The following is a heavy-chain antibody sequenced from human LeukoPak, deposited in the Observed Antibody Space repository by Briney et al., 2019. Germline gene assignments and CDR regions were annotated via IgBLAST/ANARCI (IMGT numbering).Heavy chain of an antibody. CDR2: ISGSGGST. J-gene: IGHJ6*03. Sequence: SGGSLRLSCAASGFTFSSYAMSWVRQAPGKGLEWVSAISGSGGSTYYADSVKGRFTISRDNSKNTLYLQMNSLRAEDAAVYYCAKGLPYYYDSSGYYMDVWGKGTTVTVSS. V-gene: IGHV3-23*01. CDR3: AKGLPYYYDSSGYYMDV. D-gene: IGHD3-22*01. CDR1: GFTFSSYA.